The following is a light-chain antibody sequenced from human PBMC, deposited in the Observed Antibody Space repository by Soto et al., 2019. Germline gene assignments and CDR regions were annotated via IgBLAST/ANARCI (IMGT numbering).Light chain of an antibody. CDR1: QSVSSSY. CDR3: QQYGSSLV. J-gene: IGKJ1*01. Sequence: EIVLTQSPGTLSLSPGERATLSCRASQSVSSSYLAWYQQKPGQAPRLLIYGASSRATGIPDRFSGSGSGTDFILTISRLEAEDFAVYYCQQYGSSLVFGQGTKVEIK. V-gene: IGKV3-20*01. CDR2: GAS.